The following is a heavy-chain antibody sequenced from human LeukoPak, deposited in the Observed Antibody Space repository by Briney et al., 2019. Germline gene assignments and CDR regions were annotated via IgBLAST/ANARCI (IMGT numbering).Heavy chain of an antibody. CDR1: GVSISSSNW. J-gene: IGHJ4*02. D-gene: IGHD5-18*01. Sequence: SETLSLTCAVSGVSISSSNWWCWVRQPPGKGLEWIGEIYHSGSTNYNPSLKSRVTISVDKSKNQFSLKLSSVTAADTAVYYCARAPTAIVTNFDYWGQGTLVNVSS. CDR3: ARAPTAIVTNFDY. V-gene: IGHV4-4*02. CDR2: IYHSGST.